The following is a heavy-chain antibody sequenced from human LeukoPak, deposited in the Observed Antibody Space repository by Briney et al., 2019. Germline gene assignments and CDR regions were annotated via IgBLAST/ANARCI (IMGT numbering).Heavy chain of an antibody. D-gene: IGHD3-10*01. CDR2: ISYDGSNK. CDR1: GFTFSNYG. V-gene: IGHV3-30*18. CDR3: AKDANYGSGICPDY. Sequence: GGSLRLSCAASGFTFSNYGMHWVRQAPGKGLEWVAVISYDGSNKYYADSVKGRFTISRDNSKNTLYLQMNSLRAEDTAVYYCAKDANYGSGICPDYWGQGTLVTVSS. J-gene: IGHJ4*02.